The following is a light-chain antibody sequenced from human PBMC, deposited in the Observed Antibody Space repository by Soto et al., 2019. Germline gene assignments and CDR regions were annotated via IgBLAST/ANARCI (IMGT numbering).Light chain of an antibody. J-gene: IGKJ4*01. V-gene: IGKV3-11*01. CDR2: DAF. CDR1: QNAHTS. Sequence: ENVLTQFPVTLSLSPGXRATLSCRASQNAHTSLAWYRQKPGQAPRLLIYDAFKRAAGIPARFSGSGSGTDFTLTISSLEPEDSGIYYCQDRSNWPLFTFGGGTKVDIK. CDR3: QDRSNWPLFT.